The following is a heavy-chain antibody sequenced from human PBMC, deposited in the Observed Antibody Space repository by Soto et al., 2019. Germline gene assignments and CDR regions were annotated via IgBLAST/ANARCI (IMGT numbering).Heavy chain of an antibody. D-gene: IGHD5-12*01. V-gene: IGHV1-3*01. CDR2: INAGNGDT. CDR1: GITYNTYA. J-gene: IGHJ1*01. CDR3: ARAISGYVT. Sequence: ASVKVSCKASGITYNTYAIRWVRQAPGQGLEWMGWINAGNGDTRYSQNFQGRVTLTRDTSASTVYMDLGSLKSEDTGVYYCARAISGYVTWGQGTLVTVSS.